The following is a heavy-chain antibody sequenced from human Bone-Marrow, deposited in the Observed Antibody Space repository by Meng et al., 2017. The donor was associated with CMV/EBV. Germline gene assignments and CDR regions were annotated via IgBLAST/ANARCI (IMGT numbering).Heavy chain of an antibody. CDR2: IFYSCGT. D-gene: IGHD3-22*01. CDR1: AGASISSHYY. CDR3: CAAPHLLPIRNWFDP. J-gene: IGHJ5*02. V-gene: IGHV4-30-4*01. Sequence: LSLMSHICAGASISSHYYSRWLLQPPGDGRVWFVYIFYSCGTDNNAALKSGVTISIDTSKNQFSLKLISMMATDTAVDYYCAAPHLLPIRNWFDPCGQGALFTVSS.